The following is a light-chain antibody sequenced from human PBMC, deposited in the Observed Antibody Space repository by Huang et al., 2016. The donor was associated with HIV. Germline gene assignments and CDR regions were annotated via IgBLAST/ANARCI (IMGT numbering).Light chain of an antibody. CDR1: QNIDQY. V-gene: IGKV1-39*01. CDR3: QQSYNPPPWT. CDR2: AAS. Sequence: DIQLTQSPSSLSAFVGDTGTITCRSIQNIDQYLNWFQQKPGKPPQLRMYAASRLQTGGPSRCSGSGSGTVFTLTIAGLQPDDFASYYCQQSYNPPPWTFGQGTKVEMK. J-gene: IGKJ1*01.